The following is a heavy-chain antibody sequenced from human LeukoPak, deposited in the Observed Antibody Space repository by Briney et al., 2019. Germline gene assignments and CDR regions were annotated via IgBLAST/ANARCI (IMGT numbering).Heavy chain of an antibody. CDR1: GFTFSSYW. CDR3: ARGGFRFFAH. CDR2: INQDGTEK. D-gene: IGHD3-22*01. V-gene: IGHV3-7*04. Sequence: GRSLRLSCAASGFTFSSYWMNWVRQAPGKGLEWVANINQDGTEKYYVDSVKGRFTISRDNAKNSLYLQMNSLRAEDTAVYYCARGGFRFFAHWGQGTLVTVSS. J-gene: IGHJ5*02.